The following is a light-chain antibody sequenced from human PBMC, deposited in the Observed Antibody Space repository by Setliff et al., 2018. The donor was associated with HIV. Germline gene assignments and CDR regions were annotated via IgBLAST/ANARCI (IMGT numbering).Light chain of an antibody. V-gene: IGLV2-14*03. CDR2: DVS. CDR3: SSYTSTSTRV. Sequence: SALTQPASVSGSPGQSITISCTGTSSDVGSYKYVSWFQQHPGKVPKVMIYDVSNRPSGVSNRFSGSKSGNTASLTISGLQAEDEADYYCSSYTSTSTRVFGTGTKVTGL. J-gene: IGLJ1*01. CDR1: SSDVGSYKY.